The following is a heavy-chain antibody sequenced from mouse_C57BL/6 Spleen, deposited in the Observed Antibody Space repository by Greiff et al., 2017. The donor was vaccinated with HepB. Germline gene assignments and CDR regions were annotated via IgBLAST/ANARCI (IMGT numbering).Heavy chain of an antibody. Sequence: EVQLQQSGPELVKPGASVKISCKASGYTFTDYYMNWVKQSHGKSLEWIGDINPNNGGTSYNQKFKGKATLTVDKSSSTAYMELRSLTSEDSAVYYCARTLYYDGSSYETYWGQGTLVTVSA. J-gene: IGHJ3*01. CDR2: INPNNGGT. D-gene: IGHD1-1*01. CDR1: GYTFTDYY. V-gene: IGHV1-26*01. CDR3: ARTLYYDGSSYETY.